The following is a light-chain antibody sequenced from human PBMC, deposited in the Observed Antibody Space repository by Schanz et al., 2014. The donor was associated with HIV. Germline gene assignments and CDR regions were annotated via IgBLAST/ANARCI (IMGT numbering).Light chain of an antibody. CDR2: EAD. Sequence: QSALTQPASVSGSPGQSVTISCSGTNSDIGSYNLVSWYQYHPGKAPKLMIYEADKRPSGVPDRFSGSKSGSTASLTVSGLQAEDEADYYCCSYAGRYTFYVFGTGTKLTVL. CDR1: NSDIGSYNL. CDR3: CSYAGRYTFYV. J-gene: IGLJ1*01. V-gene: IGLV2-23*01.